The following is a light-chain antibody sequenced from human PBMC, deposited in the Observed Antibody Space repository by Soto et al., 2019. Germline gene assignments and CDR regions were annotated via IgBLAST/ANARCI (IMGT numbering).Light chain of an antibody. V-gene: IGKV3-15*01. CDR2: GAS. J-gene: IGKJ1*01. CDR3: QQYNNWPSLTWT. Sequence: EIVMTQSPATLSVSPGERATLSCRASQSVSSNLAWYQQKPGQAPRLLIYGASTRATGIPARFSGSGSGTEFTLTISSLQSEDFAVYYCQQYNNWPSLTWTFGQGTKVEIK. CDR1: QSVSSN.